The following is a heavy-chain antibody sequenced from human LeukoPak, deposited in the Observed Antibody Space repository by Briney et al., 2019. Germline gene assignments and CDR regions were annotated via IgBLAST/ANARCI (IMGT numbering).Heavy chain of an antibody. Sequence: GGSLRLSCAASGFTFSSYGMHWVRQAPGKGLEWVAFIRYDGSNKYYADSVKGRFTISRDNSKNTLYLQMNSLRAEDTAVYYFASTLRYYDFWSGYFNWFDPWGQGTLVTVSS. CDR3: ASTLRYYDFWSGYFNWFDP. V-gene: IGHV3-30*02. CDR2: IRYDGSNK. D-gene: IGHD3-3*01. CDR1: GFTFSSYG. J-gene: IGHJ5*02.